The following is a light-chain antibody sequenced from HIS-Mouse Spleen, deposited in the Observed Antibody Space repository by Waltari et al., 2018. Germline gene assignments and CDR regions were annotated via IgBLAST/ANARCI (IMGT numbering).Light chain of an antibody. V-gene: IGLV3-21*02. CDR1: NIGRKS. CDR2: DDS. Sequence: SYVLTQPPSVSVAPGQTARITCGGNNIGRKSEHWYQQKPGQAPVLVVYDDSDRPSGIPERFSGSNSGNTATLTISRVEAGDEADYYCQVWDSSSDHYVFGTGTKVTVL. J-gene: IGLJ1*01. CDR3: QVWDSSSDHYV.